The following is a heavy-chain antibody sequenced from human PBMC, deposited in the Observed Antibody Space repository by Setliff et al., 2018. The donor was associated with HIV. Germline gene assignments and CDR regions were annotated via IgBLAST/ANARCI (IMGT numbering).Heavy chain of an antibody. CDR3: ARVPLSSPSRPGGYFDY. V-gene: IGHV4-4*09. CDR2: IYTSGST. J-gene: IGHJ4*02. Sequence: KPSETLSLTCTVSGGSMNNYYWSWIRQPPGKGLEWIGYIYTSGSTKYNPSLKSRVTISLDTSKNQFSLKLNSVTAADTAVYYCARVPLSSPSRPGGYFDYWGQGTLVTVSS. D-gene: IGHD3-16*01. CDR1: GGSMNNYY.